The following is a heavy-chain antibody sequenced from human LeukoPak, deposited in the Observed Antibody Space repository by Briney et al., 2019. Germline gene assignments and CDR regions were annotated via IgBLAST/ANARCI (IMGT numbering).Heavy chain of an antibody. CDR3: AREYSRTAFDI. CDR2: IYYSGST. J-gene: IGHJ3*02. CDR1: GGSISSYY. D-gene: IGHD6-13*01. V-gene: IGHV4-59*01. Sequence: SXTLSLTCTVSGGSISSYYWSWIRQPPGKGLEWIGYIYYSGSTNYNPSLKSRVTISVDTSKNQFSLKLSSVTAADTAVYYCAREYSRTAFDIWGQGTMVTVSS.